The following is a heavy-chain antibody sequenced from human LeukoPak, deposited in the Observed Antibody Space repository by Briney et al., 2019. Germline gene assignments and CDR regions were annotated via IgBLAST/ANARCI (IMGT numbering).Heavy chain of an antibody. CDR2: INHSGST. Sequence: SETLSLTCAVYGGSFSGYYWSWIRQPPGKGLEWIGEINHSGSTNYNPSLKSRVTISVDTSKNQFSLKLSSVTAADTAVYYCARGYVGRWLQLGVYFDYWGQGTLVTVSS. D-gene: IGHD5-24*01. CDR1: GGSFSGYY. CDR3: ARGYVGRWLQLGVYFDY. J-gene: IGHJ4*02. V-gene: IGHV4-34*01.